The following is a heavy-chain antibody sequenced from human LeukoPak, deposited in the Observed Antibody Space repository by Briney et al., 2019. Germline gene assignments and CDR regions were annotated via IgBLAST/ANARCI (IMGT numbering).Heavy chain of an antibody. CDR2: LTDSGDTT. CDR1: GFTFSSYS. D-gene: IGHD3-22*01. CDR3: AKDDTSGYYPPPSDY. V-gene: IGHV3-23*01. J-gene: IGHJ4*02. Sequence: GGSLRLSCAASGFTFSSYSMNWVRQAPGKGLEWVSSLTDSGDTTYYADSVKGRFTISRDNSKNTLYLKMNSLRAEDTALYYCAKDDTSGYYPPPSDYWGQGILVTVSS.